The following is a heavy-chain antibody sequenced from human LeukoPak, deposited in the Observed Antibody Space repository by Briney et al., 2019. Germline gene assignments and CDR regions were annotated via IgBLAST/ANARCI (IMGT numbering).Heavy chain of an antibody. CDR3: ARALQSGSYSVDY. D-gene: IGHD1-26*01. Sequence: GASVKVSCKASGYTFTGYYMHWVRQAPGQGLEWMGWINPNSGGTNYAQKFQGRVTMTRDASISTAYMELSRLRSDDTAVYYCARALQSGSYSVDYWGQGTLVTVSS. CDR1: GYTFTGYY. J-gene: IGHJ4*02. V-gene: IGHV1-2*02. CDR2: INPNSGGT.